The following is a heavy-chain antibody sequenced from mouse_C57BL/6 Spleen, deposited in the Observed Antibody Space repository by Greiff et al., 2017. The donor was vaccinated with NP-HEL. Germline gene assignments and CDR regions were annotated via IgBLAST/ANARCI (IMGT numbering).Heavy chain of an antibody. J-gene: IGHJ3*01. V-gene: IGHV3-6*01. Sequence: EVKLMESGPGLVKPSQSLSLTCSVTGYSITSGYYWNWIRQFPGNKLEWMGYISYDGSNNYNPSLKNRISITRDTSKNQFFLKLNSVTTEDTATYYCARKNFYYYGSSYDGFAYWGQGTLVTVSA. CDR3: ARKNFYYYGSSYDGFAY. CDR1: GYSITSGYY. D-gene: IGHD1-1*01. CDR2: ISYDGSN.